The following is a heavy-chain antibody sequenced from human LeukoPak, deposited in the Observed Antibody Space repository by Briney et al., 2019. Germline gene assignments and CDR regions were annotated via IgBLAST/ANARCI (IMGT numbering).Heavy chain of an antibody. J-gene: IGHJ4*02. Sequence: SETLSLTCTVSGGSISRSSYYWGWIRQPPGKGLEWSGSFYSSGSTYYNPSLKSRVTMSVDTSKHQISLKVNSVTAADTAVYYCARESYSSSYLFDFWGQGTLVTGSS. CDR1: GGSISRSSYY. CDR3: ARESYSSSYLFDF. CDR2: FYSSGST. D-gene: IGHD6-6*01. V-gene: IGHV4-39*07.